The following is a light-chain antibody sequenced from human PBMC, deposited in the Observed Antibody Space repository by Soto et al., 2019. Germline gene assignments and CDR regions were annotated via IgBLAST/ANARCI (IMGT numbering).Light chain of an antibody. Sequence: EIVLTQSPGTLSLSPGERATLSCRASQIVSTTYLAWYQQKPGQAPRLLIYGSSNSAPGIPDRFSGSGSGTDFTLTISRLEPEDFAVYYCQQYGSSPMYTFGQGTKLEIK. CDR1: QIVSTTY. V-gene: IGKV3-20*01. CDR2: GSS. CDR3: QQYGSSPMYT. J-gene: IGKJ2*01.